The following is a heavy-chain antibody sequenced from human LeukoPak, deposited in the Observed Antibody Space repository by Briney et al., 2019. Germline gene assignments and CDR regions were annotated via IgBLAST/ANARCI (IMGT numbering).Heavy chain of an antibody. CDR3: ARGYYDFWSGSYIPYYFDY. CDR1: GFTVSSNY. J-gene: IGHJ4*02. CDR2: IYSGGST. V-gene: IGHV3-66*02. D-gene: IGHD3-3*01. Sequence: GGSXRLSCAASGFTVSSNYMSWVRQAPGKGLEWVSVIYSGGSTYYADSVKGRFTISRDNSKNTLYLQMNSLRAEDTAVYYCARGYYDFWSGSYIPYYFDYWGQGTLVTVSS.